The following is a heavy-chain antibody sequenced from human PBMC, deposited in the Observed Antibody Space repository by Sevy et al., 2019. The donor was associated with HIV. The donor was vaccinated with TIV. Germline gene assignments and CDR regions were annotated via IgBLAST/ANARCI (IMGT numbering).Heavy chain of an antibody. Sequence: GGSLRLSCAASGFSFSSHWMIWVRQAPGKGLEWVANINPDGSAKYYVDSVKGRFTISRDNAKKSLYLQMNSLRAEDTAMYYCARDTGGIGMDVWGQGTTVTVSS. V-gene: IGHV3-7*01. J-gene: IGHJ6*02. D-gene: IGHD6-13*01. CDR2: INPDGSAK. CDR1: GFSFSSHW. CDR3: ARDTGGIGMDV.